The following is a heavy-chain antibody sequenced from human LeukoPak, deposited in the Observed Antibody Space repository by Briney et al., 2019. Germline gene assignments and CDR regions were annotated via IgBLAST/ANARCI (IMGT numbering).Heavy chain of an antibody. Sequence: GGSLRLSCAASGFTFSSYSMNWVRQAPGKGLEWVSYISSSSITIYYADSVKGRFTISRDNAKNSLYLQMNSLRAEDTAVYFCARDVDYYDSSGLDYWGQGTLVTVSS. V-gene: IGHV3-48*01. CDR2: ISSSSITI. CDR1: GFTFSSYS. D-gene: IGHD3-22*01. CDR3: ARDVDYYDSSGLDY. J-gene: IGHJ4*02.